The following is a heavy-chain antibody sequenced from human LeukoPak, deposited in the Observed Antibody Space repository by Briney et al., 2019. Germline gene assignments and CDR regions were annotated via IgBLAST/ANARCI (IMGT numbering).Heavy chain of an antibody. CDR2: IKGDGSET. CDR3: AREAYCGGPSCFAVNYMDV. J-gene: IGHJ6*03. V-gene: IGHV3-7*01. CDR1: GSGFTFSEFW. D-gene: IGHD2-2*01. Sequence: GGSLRLSCVASGSGFTFSEFWMGWVRKAPGERLEWVANIKGDGSETYYVDSVKGRFTISRDNVKNSVYLQMNSLRADDTSMYRCAREAYCGGPSCFAVNYMDVWGKGTTVTVS.